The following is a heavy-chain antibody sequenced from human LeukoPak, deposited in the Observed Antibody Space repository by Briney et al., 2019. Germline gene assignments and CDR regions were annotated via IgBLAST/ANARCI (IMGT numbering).Heavy chain of an antibody. CDR1: GFTFSSYG. Sequence: GGSLRLSCAASGFTFSSYGMHWVRRAPGKGLEWVALISYDGSDKYFADSVKGRFTISRDNSKNTLYLQMSSLRAEDTAVYYCAKDSAGKRDYYYYYMDVWGKGTTVTVSS. CDR2: ISYDGSDK. V-gene: IGHV3-30*18. D-gene: IGHD6-13*01. CDR3: AKDSAGKRDYYYYYMDV. J-gene: IGHJ6*03.